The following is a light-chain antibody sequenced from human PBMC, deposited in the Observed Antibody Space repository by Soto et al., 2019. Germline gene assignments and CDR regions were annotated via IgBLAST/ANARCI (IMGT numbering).Light chain of an antibody. Sequence: QSVLTQPASVSGSPGQSIAISCTGTSSDVGGYNYVSWYQQHPVKAPKLMIYDVTNRPSGVSDRFSGSKSGNTASLTISGLQAEDEADYYCSSYTSSSTPYVFGTGRKVTVL. J-gene: IGLJ1*01. CDR1: SSDVGGYNY. CDR3: SSYTSSSTPYV. CDR2: DVT. V-gene: IGLV2-14*01.